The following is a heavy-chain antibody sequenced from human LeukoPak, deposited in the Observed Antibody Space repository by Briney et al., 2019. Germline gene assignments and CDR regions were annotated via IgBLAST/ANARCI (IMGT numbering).Heavy chain of an antibody. Sequence: SETLSLTCTVSGGSISSYYWSWIRQPPGKGLEWIGYIYYSGSTNYNPSLKNRVTISVDTSKNQFSLKLSSVTAADTAVYYCARQGVRGDYYFDYWGQGTLVTVSS. CDR1: GGSISSYY. V-gene: IGHV4-59*08. CDR3: ARQGVRGDYYFDY. J-gene: IGHJ4*02. CDR2: IYYSGST. D-gene: IGHD3-10*01.